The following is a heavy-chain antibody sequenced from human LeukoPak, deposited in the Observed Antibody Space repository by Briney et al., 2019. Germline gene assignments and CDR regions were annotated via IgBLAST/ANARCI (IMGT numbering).Heavy chain of an antibody. CDR3: ARGQGVSSWYRY. J-gene: IGHJ4*02. D-gene: IGHD6-13*01. Sequence: SETLSLTCAVYGRSFSGYYWGWVRQPPGKGLEWIGEINHSGSTNYNPSLKSRVTISVDTSKNQFSLKLSSVTAADTAVYYCARGQGVSSWYRYWGQGTLVTVSS. V-gene: IGHV4-34*01. CDR1: GRSFSGYY. CDR2: INHSGST.